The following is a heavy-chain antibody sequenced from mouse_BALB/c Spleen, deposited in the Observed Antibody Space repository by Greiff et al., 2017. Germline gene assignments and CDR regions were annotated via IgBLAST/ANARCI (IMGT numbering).Heavy chain of an antibody. CDR3: ARGRDSSDD. CDR1: GFTFSSYA. D-gene: IGHD1-3*01. J-gene: IGHJ2*01. V-gene: IGHV5-9-3*01. CDR2: ISSGGSYT. Sequence: EVQLVESGGGLVKPGGSPKLSCAASGFTFSSYAMSWVRQTPEKRLEWVATISSGGSYTYYPDSVKGRFTISRDNAKNTLYLQMSSLRSEDTAMYYCARGRDSSDDWGQGTTLTVSS.